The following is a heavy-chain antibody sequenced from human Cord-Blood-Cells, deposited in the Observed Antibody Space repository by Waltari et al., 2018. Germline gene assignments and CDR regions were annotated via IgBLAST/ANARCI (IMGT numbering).Heavy chain of an antibody. CDR2: INHSGST. D-gene: IGHD6-19*01. Sequence: QVQLQQWGAGLFKPSENLSLTCAVYGWSFSGYYWSWIRQPPGKGLEWIGEINHSGSTNYNPSLKSRVTISVDPSKNQFSLKLSSVTAADTAVYYCARGRRGAGDYWGQGTLVTVSS. J-gene: IGHJ4*02. CDR3: ARGRRGAGDY. V-gene: IGHV4-34*01. CDR1: GWSFSGYY.